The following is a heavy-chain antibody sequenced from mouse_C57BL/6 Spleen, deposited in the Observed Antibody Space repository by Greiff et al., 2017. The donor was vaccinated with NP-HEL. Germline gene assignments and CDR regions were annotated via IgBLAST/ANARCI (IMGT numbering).Heavy chain of an antibody. CDR1: GYAFSSSW. CDR3: ARVDSSGSWFAY. J-gene: IGHJ3*01. Sequence: VHLVESGPELVKPGASVKISCKASGYAFSSSWMNWVKQRPGKGLEWIGRIYPGDGDTNYNGKFKGKATLTADKSSSTAYMQLSSLTSEDSAVYFCARVDSSGSWFAYWGQGTLVTVSA. D-gene: IGHD3-2*02. CDR2: IYPGDGDT. V-gene: IGHV1-82*01.